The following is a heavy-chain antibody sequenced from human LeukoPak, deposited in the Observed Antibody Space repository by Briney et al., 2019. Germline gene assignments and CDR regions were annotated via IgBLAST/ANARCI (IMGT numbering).Heavy chain of an antibody. Sequence: ASVKVSCKASGYTFSSYGISWVRQAPGQGLEWMGWISAYNGNTNYAQKLQGRVTMTTYTSTSTAYMELRSLRSDDTAVYYRARVSDYDFWSGSNHYWGQGTLVTVSS. D-gene: IGHD3-3*01. CDR3: ARVSDYDFWSGSNHY. CDR2: ISAYNGNT. CDR1: GYTFSSYG. J-gene: IGHJ4*02. V-gene: IGHV1-18*01.